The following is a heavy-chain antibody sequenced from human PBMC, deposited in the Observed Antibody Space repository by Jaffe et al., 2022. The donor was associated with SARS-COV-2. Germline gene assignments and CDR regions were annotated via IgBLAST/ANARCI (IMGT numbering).Heavy chain of an antibody. CDR1: GFTFSEFT. CDR3: ARGTFY. Sequence: EVHLVESGGGLVQPGGSLRLSCAATGFTFSEFTMNWVRQAPGKGLEWISYIGTSGSPIYYADSVKGRFTISRDNAGNSLYLQMNSLRAEDTAVYYCARGTFYWGQGTLVTVSS. J-gene: IGHJ4*02. D-gene: IGHD3-10*01. V-gene: IGHV3-48*01. CDR2: IGTSGSPI.